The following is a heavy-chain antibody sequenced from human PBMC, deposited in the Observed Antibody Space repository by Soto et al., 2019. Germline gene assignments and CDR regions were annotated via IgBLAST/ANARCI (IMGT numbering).Heavy chain of an antibody. CDR2: MNPNSGNT. CDR1: GYTFTSYD. J-gene: IGHJ6*03. D-gene: IGHD6-19*01. Sequence: ASVKVSCKASGYTFTSYDINWVRQATGQGLEWMGWMNPNSGNTGYAQKFQGRVTMTRNTSISTAYMELSSLRSEDTAVYYCARGRGSGWTSLFYYYYMDVWGKGTKVTVSS. CDR3: ARGRGSGWTSLFYYYYMDV. V-gene: IGHV1-8*01.